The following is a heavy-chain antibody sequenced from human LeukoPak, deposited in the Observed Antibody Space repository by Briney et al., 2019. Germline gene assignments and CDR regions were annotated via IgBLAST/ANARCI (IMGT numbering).Heavy chain of an antibody. CDR2: ISGSGGKT. D-gene: IGHD3-10*01. J-gene: IGHJ4*02. Sequence: GGSLRLSCAVSGITLSNYGMSWVRQAPGKGPEWVAGISGSGGKTNYADSVKGRFTISRDSPKNTLYLQMNSLRAEDTAVYFCAKRGVVIRVVLVGFHKEAYYFDSWGQGALVTVPS. CDR3: AKRGVVIRVVLVGFHKEAYYFDS. CDR1: GITLSNYG. V-gene: IGHV3-23*01.